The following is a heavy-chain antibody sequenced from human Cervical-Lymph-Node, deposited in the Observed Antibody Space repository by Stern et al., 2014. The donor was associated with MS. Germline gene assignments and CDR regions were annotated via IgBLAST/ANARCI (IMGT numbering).Heavy chain of an antibody. CDR1: GGSLRSYY. CDR2: ISNTGSV. Sequence: QVQLQESGPGLVKPSETLSLTCTVSGGSLRSYYWNWIRQAPGKGLEWLGFISNTGSVNYNPSLSSRGAMSVDTSKNQFSLTVSSVTAADTAVYYCAREGEYCSGSRCYPFLDYWGQGTLVTVSS. V-gene: IGHV4-59*01. CDR3: AREGEYCSGSRCYPFLDY. D-gene: IGHD2-15*01. J-gene: IGHJ4*02.